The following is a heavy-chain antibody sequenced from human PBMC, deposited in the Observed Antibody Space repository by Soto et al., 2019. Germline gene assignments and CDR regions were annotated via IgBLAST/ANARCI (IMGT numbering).Heavy chain of an antibody. Sequence: PSETLSLTCAVSGGSISSGGYSWSWIRQPPGKGLEWIGYIYHSGSTYYNPSLKSRVTISVDRSKNQFSLKVSSVTAADTAVYYCAREGAAPYYYYGMDVWGQGTTVTVS. CDR3: AREGAAPYYYYGMDV. J-gene: IGHJ6*02. V-gene: IGHV4-30-2*01. CDR2: IYHSGST. D-gene: IGHD6-6*01. CDR1: GGSISSGGYS.